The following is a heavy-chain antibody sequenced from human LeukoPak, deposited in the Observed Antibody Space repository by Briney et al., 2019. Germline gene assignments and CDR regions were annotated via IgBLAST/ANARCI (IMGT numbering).Heavy chain of an antibody. CDR1: GFTFSSYG. CDR3: AKDGQRGEQQPADY. Sequence: GGSLRLSCAASGFTFSSYGMHWVRQAPGKGLEWVAVIWYDGSNKYYADSVKGRFTISRDNSKNTLYLQMNSLRAEDTAVYYCAKDGQRGEQQPADYWGQGTLVTVSS. V-gene: IGHV3-33*06. CDR2: IWYDGSNK. J-gene: IGHJ4*02. D-gene: IGHD6-13*01.